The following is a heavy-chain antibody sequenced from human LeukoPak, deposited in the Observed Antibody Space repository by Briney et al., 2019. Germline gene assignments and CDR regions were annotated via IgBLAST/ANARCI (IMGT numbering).Heavy chain of an antibody. CDR1: GYTFTSYD. D-gene: IGHD6-13*01. CDR3: ARVTGYMVEDYFDY. V-gene: IGHV1-8*03. J-gene: IGHJ4*02. CDR2: MNPNSGNT. Sequence: ASVKVSCKASGYTFTSYDINWVRQATGQGLEWMGWMNPNSGNTGYAQKFQGRVTITRNTSISTAYMELSSLRSEDTAVYYCARVTGYMVEDYFDYWGQGTLVTVSS.